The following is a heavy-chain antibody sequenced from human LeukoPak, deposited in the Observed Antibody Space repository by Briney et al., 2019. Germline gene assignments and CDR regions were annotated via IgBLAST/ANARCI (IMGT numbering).Heavy chain of an antibody. V-gene: IGHV4-39*01. Sequence: SETLSLTCTVSGGSISSSSYYWGWIRQPPGKGLEWIGSIYYSGSTYYNPSLKSRVTISVDTSKNQFSLKLSSVTAADTAVYYCASDTPSSTSYFDYWGQGTLVTVSS. CDR3: ASDTPSSTSYFDY. D-gene: IGHD2-2*01. J-gene: IGHJ4*02. CDR2: IYYSGST. CDR1: GGSISSSSYY.